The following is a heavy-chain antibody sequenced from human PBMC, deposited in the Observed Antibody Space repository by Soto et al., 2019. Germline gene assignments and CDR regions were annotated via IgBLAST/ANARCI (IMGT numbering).Heavy chain of an antibody. Sequence: QVQLVQSGAEVKKPGASVKVSCKASGYTFTSYGISWVRQAPGQGLEWMGWISAYNGNTNYAQKLQGRVTMTTDTPTSTAYMELRSLRSDDTAVYYCARDRAVTTTGPSFQHWGQGTLVTGSS. D-gene: IGHD4-17*01. CDR1: GYTFTSYG. CDR3: ARDRAVTTTGPSFQH. J-gene: IGHJ1*01. CDR2: ISAYNGNT. V-gene: IGHV1-18*01.